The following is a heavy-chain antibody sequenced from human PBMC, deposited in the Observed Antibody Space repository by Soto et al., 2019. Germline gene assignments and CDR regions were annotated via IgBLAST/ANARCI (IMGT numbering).Heavy chain of an antibody. CDR2: TYYRSKWYN. J-gene: IGHJ4*02. V-gene: IGHV6-1*01. D-gene: IGHD6-19*01. CDR3: ARTTVAGTYSHFDX. CDR1: GDSVSSNSAA. Sequence: QTLSLTCASSGDSVSSNSAAWTWIRQSPSIGLECLGSTYYRSKWYNYYAVSLKSRMTINPDTSKNQFYLQLNSVTTEETAVYYCARTTVAGTYSHFDXWGQGTLVTVSX.